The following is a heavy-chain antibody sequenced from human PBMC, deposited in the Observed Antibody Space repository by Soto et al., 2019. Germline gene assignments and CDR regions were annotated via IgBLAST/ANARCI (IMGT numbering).Heavy chain of an antibody. CDR1: GYTFTSYG. V-gene: IGHV1-18*01. CDR2: ISAHNGNT. J-gene: IGHJ4*02. D-gene: IGHD5-18*01. Sequence: QVQLVQSGAEVKKPGASVKVSCKASGYTFTSYGISWVRQAPGQGLEWMGWISAHNGNTKYAQKLQGRVTMTTDTATSTAYMELRSLRSDDTAVYSCAIDLSYGLCDYWGQGTLVTVSS. CDR3: AIDLSYGLCDY.